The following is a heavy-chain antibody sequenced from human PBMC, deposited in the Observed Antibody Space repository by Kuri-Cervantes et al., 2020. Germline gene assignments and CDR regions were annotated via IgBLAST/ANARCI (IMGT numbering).Heavy chain of an antibody. D-gene: IGHD1-7*01. CDR1: GYTFSSYG. V-gene: IGHV1-18*01. CDR2: ISTYSTDT. J-gene: IGHJ4*02. CDR3: ARDRNHLTKTGTTIHDY. Sequence: ASVKVSCKASGYTFSSYGITWVRQAPGQGLEWMGWISTYSTDTVYARKFQGRVTISKDTSTSTVYMELRSLQSDDTAVYYCARDRNHLTKTGTTIHDYWGQGTLVTVSS.